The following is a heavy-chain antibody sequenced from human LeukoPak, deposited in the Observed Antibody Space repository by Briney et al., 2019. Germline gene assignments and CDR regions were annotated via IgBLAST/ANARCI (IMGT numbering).Heavy chain of an antibody. Sequence: ASVKVSCKASGYIFTSYGISWVRQAPGQGLEWMGWISAYNGNTNYAQKLQGRVTMTTDTSTSTAYMELRSLRSDDTAVYYCARDLHTMIAPPFDPWGQGTLVTVSS. J-gene: IGHJ5*02. V-gene: IGHV1-18*01. CDR3: ARDLHTMIAPPFDP. CDR2: ISAYNGNT. D-gene: IGHD3-22*01. CDR1: GYIFTSYG.